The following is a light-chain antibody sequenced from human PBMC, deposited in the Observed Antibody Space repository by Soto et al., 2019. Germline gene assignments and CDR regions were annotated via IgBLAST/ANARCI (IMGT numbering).Light chain of an antibody. CDR1: QSVSSN. V-gene: IGKV3-15*01. Sequence: EIVLTQSPATLSLSPGERATLSCRASQSVSSNVAWYQQKPGQVPRLLIYGASTRAPGVPGRFTGSGSGTQFSLTISSLQPEDFAVYYCQQYNNWPPWTFGQGTKVDIK. J-gene: IGKJ1*01. CDR2: GAS. CDR3: QQYNNWPPWT.